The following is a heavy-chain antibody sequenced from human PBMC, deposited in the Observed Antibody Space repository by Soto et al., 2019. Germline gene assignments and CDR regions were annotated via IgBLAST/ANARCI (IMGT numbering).Heavy chain of an antibody. CDR2: ISGSGGSI. CDR1: GFTFSSYA. D-gene: IGHD3-16*01. Sequence: GGSLRLSCAASGFTFSSYAMSWVRQAPGKGLEWVSAISGSGGSIYYADSVKGRFTISRDNSKNTLYLQMNSLRAEDTAVYYCAKGPSYDYIWGSFKAPYDYWGQGTLVTVSS. CDR3: AKGPSYDYIWGSFKAPYDY. V-gene: IGHV3-23*01. J-gene: IGHJ4*02.